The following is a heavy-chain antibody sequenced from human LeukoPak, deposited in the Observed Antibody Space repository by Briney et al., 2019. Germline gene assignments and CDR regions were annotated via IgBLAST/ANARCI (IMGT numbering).Heavy chain of an antibody. Sequence: SETLSITCTVSGGTISSYYWCWIRRPPGKGLGWSGYIYYSGSTNYNPSLKSRVTISVDTSRNPFSLKLSSVTAADTAVNCCPRDLTETRATVVDDYWGERTLVTVSS. CDR3: PRDLTETRATVVDDY. J-gene: IGHJ4*02. V-gene: IGHV4-59*01. D-gene: IGHD4-17*01. CDR1: GGTISSYY. CDR2: IYYSGST.